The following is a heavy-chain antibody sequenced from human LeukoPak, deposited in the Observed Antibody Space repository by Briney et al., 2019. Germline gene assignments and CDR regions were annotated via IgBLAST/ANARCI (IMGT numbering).Heavy chain of an antibody. CDR3: ASDPIGGLYYYHMDV. Sequence: GGSLRLSCAASGFTFSSYSMDWVRQAPGKGLEWVSSISSSSSYIYYADSVKGRFTIFRDNAKNSLYLQMNSLRAEDTAVYYCASDPIGGLYYYHMDVWGKGTTVTVSS. J-gene: IGHJ6*03. V-gene: IGHV3-21*01. D-gene: IGHD4-23*01. CDR1: GFTFSSYS. CDR2: ISSSSSYI.